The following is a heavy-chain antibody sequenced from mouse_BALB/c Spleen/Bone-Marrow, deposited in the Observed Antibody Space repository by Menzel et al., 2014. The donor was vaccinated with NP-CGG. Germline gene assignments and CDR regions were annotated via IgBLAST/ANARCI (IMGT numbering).Heavy chain of an antibody. V-gene: IGHV1-7*01. CDR2: IKVSTGYT. CDR1: GYTFTNYW. D-gene: IGHD2-4*01. CDR3: ARDYYYAMDY. J-gene: IGHJ4*01. Sequence: VQLQQSGAELAKPGASVKMSCKASGYTFTNYWMYWVKQRPGQGLEWIGYIKVSTGYTEYNQKFKDKATLTADKSSSTVYMQLSSLTSEDSAVYYCARDYYYAMDYWGQGTSVTVSS.